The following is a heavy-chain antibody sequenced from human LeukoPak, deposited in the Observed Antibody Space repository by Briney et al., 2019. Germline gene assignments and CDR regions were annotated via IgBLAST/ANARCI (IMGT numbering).Heavy chain of an antibody. CDR1: GFTFRTYD. D-gene: IGHD3-16*01. CDR3: IRGGDGFDP. Sequence: GGSLRLSCAASGFTFRTYDMHWVRQVTGKSLEWVAAIATGGDTYFAGSVKGRFTISRENAKNSLYLQMNSLRVRDTAVYYCIRGGDGFDPWGQGTLVTVSS. J-gene: IGHJ5*02. CDR2: IATGGDT. V-gene: IGHV3-13*01.